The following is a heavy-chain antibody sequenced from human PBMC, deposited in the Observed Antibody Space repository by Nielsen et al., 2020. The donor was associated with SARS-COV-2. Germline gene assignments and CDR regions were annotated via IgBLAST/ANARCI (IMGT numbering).Heavy chain of an antibody. CDR1: GDYIRSNDYY. V-gene: IGHV4-39*07. J-gene: IGHJ3*02. CDR3: ARALSTNRDAFDI. D-gene: IGHD2-2*01. Sequence: SETLSLTCSVSGDYIRSNDYYWGWIRQPPGKGLEWVGSIYYSGSTFYSPSLKSRVTISEDPSKNQFSLKLSSVTAADTAVYYCARALSTNRDAFDIWGQGTMVTVSS. CDR2: IYYSGST.